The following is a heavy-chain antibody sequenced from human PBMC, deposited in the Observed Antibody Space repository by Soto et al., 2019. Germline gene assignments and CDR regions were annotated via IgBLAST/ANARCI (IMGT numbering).Heavy chain of an antibody. Sequence: QVQLQESGPRLVKPSETLSVICTVSGDSISTYYWIWIRQPPGKGLEWVGYIYHTGRSNYNPSLKSRLTISLDMSRNQFSLQLTSVTAADTALYYCARVSNEYGGNGAFDYWGLGTLVTVSS. J-gene: IGHJ4*02. D-gene: IGHD4-17*01. CDR1: GDSISTYY. CDR3: ARVSNEYGGNGAFDY. V-gene: IGHV4-59*01. CDR2: IYHTGRS.